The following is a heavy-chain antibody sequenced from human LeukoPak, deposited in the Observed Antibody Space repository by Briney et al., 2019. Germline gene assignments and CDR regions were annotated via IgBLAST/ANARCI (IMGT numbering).Heavy chain of an antibody. D-gene: IGHD1-14*01. J-gene: IGHJ4*02. CDR2: IWYDGSNK. CDR1: GFTFSSYG. Sequence: GRSLRLSCAASGFTFSSYGMHWVRQAPGKGLEWVAVIWYDGSNKYYADSVKGRFTISRDNSKNTLYLQMNSLRAEDTAVYYCARETTAHPGSFDYRGQGTLVTVSS. V-gene: IGHV3-33*01. CDR3: ARETTAHPGSFDY.